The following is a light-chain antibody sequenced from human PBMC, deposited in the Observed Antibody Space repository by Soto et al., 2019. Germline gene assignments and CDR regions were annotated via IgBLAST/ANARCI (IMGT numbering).Light chain of an antibody. V-gene: IGLV2-8*01. CDR2: EVT. CDR3: SSYAGTNKLL. J-gene: IGLJ3*02. Sequence: QLVLTQPPSASGSPGQSVTISCTGTSSDVGEYNYVSWYQQHPGKAPKLMLYEVTKRPSGVPDRFSGSKSGNTASLTVSGLQAEDEADYYCSSYAGTNKLLFGGGTKVTVL. CDR1: SSDVGEYNY.